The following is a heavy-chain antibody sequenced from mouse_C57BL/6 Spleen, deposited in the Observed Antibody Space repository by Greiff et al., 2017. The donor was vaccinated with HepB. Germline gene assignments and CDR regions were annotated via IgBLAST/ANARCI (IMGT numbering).Heavy chain of an antibody. CDR1: GFTFSNYW. D-gene: IGHD2-5*01. Sequence: EVKLMESGGGLVQPGGSMKLSCVASGFTFSNYWMNWVRQSPEKGLEWVAQIRLKSDNYATHYAESVKGRFTISRDDSKSSVYLQMNNLRAEDTGIYYCTGYSNPYYYAMDYWGQGTSVTVSS. CDR2: IRLKSDNYAT. J-gene: IGHJ4*01. CDR3: TGYSNPYYYAMDY. V-gene: IGHV6-3*01.